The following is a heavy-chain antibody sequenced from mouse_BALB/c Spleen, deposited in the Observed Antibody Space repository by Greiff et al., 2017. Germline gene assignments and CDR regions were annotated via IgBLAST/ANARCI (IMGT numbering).Heavy chain of an antibody. CDR1: GFSLTSYG. Sequence: QVHVKQSGPGLVQPSQSLSITCTVSGFSLTSYGVHWVRQSPGKGLEWLGVIWSGGSTDYNAAFISRLSISKDNSKSQVFFKMNSLQANDTAIYYCARSGAYYYAMDYWGQGTSVTVSS. J-gene: IGHJ4*01. CDR3: ARSGAYYYAMDY. V-gene: IGHV2-2*02. CDR2: IWSGGST.